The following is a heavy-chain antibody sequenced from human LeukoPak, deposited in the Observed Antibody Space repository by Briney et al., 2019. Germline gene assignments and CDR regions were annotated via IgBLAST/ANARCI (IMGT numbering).Heavy chain of an antibody. CDR3: ARDYYGSGSPLVD. D-gene: IGHD3-10*01. Sequence: GGSLRLSCAASGFTFRNYAMSWVRQAPGKGLEWVSEISGSGGSTYYADSMKGRFSTSRDNSKNTLYLQMNSLRAEDTAVYCCARDYYGSGSPLVDWGQGTLVTVSS. J-gene: IGHJ4*02. V-gene: IGHV3-23*01. CDR2: ISGSGGST. CDR1: GFTFRNYA.